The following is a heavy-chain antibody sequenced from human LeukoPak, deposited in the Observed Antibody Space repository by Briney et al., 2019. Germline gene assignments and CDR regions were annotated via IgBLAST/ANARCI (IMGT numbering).Heavy chain of an antibody. CDR3: ARGKGRTYYYDSSGYYFLY. CDR2: INHSGST. J-gene: IGHJ4*02. V-gene: IGHV4-34*01. D-gene: IGHD3-22*01. Sequence: PSETLSLTCAVYGGSFSGYYWSWIRQPPGKGLEWIGEINHSGSTNYNPSLKSRVTISVDTSKNQFSLKLSSVTAADTAVYYCARGKGRTYYYDSSGYYFLYWGQGTLVTASS. CDR1: GGSFSGYY.